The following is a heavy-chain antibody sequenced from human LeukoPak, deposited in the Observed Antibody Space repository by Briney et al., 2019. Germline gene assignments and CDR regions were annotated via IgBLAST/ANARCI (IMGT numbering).Heavy chain of an antibody. CDR3: ARTGPDYYDSSGYYDY. Sequence: SETLSLTCTVSGGSISSYYWSWIRQPAGKGLEWIGRIYTSGSTNYNPSLKSRVTMSVDTSKNQFSLKLSSVTAADTAVYYCARTGPDYYDSSGYYDYWGQGTLVTVS. CDR2: IYTSGST. D-gene: IGHD3-22*01. CDR1: GGSISSYY. J-gene: IGHJ4*02. V-gene: IGHV4-4*07.